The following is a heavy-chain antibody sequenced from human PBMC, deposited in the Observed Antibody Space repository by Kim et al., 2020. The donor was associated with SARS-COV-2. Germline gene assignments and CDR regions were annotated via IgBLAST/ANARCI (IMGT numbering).Heavy chain of an antibody. D-gene: IGHD6-13*01. V-gene: IGHV3-21*01. Sequence: GGSLRLSCAASGFTFSSYSMNWVRQAPGKGLEWVSSISSSSSYIYYADSVKGRFTISRDNAKNSLYLQMNSLRAEDTAVYYCASSERDSSSWYRRASGYYYYYGMDVWGQGTTVTVSS. J-gene: IGHJ6*02. CDR1: GFTFSSYS. CDR3: ASSERDSSSWYRRASGYYYYYGMDV. CDR2: ISSSSSYI.